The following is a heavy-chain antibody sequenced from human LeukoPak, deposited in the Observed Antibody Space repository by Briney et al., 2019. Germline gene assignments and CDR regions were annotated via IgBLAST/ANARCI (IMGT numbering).Heavy chain of an antibody. Sequence: PSETLSLTYTVSGYSISTGYYWGWIRQPPGKRLEWIGSIYHSGSTYYNPSLKSRVTISIDTSKNQFSLKLSSVTAAGTAVYYCASTTVRSGYWGQGTLVTVSS. CDR3: ASTTVRSGY. CDR1: GYSISTGYY. CDR2: IYHSGST. J-gene: IGHJ4*02. V-gene: IGHV4-38-2*02. D-gene: IGHD4-17*01.